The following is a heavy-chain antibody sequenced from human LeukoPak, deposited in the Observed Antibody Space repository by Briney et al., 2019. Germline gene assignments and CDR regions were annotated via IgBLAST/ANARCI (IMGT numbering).Heavy chain of an antibody. Sequence: SQTLSLTCTVSGGSISSGDYDWSWIRQPPGKGLEWIGYIYYSGSTYYNPSLKSRVTMSVDTSKNQFSLKLSSVTAADTAVYYCARANSGDYDFWSGYYPFDYWGQGTLVTVSS. CDR1: GGSISSGDYD. J-gene: IGHJ4*02. CDR2: IYYSGST. V-gene: IGHV4-30-4*08. D-gene: IGHD3-3*01. CDR3: ARANSGDYDFWSGYYPFDY.